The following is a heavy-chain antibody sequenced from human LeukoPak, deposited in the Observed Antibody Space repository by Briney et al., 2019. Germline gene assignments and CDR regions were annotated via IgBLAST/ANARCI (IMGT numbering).Heavy chain of an antibody. Sequence: TGGSLRLSCSASGFTFSTYALHWVRQTPGTGLKFVSAISNNGYTTYYAHSVEGRFTISRDNSKNTLYLQMTGLGPEDTAVYYCVKATVGGVREVRGGWYFDLWGRGTLVTV. CDR1: GFTFSTYA. J-gene: IGHJ2*01. CDR3: VKATVGGVREVRGGWYFDL. CDR2: ISNNGYTT. D-gene: IGHD3-10*01. V-gene: IGHV3-64D*08.